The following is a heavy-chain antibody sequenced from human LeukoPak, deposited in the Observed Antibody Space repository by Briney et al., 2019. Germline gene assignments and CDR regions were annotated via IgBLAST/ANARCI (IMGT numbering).Heavy chain of an antibody. CDR2: IYSGGST. Sequence: GGSLRLSCAASGFTFSDYSMNWVRQAPGKGLEWVSVIYSGGSTYYADSVKGRFTISRDNSKNTLYLQMNSLRAEDTAVYYCARESDAFDIWGQGTMVTVSS. CDR1: GFTFSDYS. J-gene: IGHJ3*02. V-gene: IGHV3-53*01. CDR3: ARESDAFDI.